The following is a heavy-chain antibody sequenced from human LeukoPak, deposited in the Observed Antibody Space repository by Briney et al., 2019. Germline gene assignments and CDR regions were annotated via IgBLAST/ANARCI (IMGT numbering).Heavy chain of an antibody. D-gene: IGHD3-22*01. CDR3: AKDHDSSGYYYYGNRNGFDY. V-gene: IGHV3-23*01. J-gene: IGHJ4*02. Sequence: GGSLRLSCAAFGFTFSSYWMSWVRQAPGKGLEWVSAISGSGGSTYYADSVKGRFTISRDNSKNTLYLQMNSLRAEDTAVYYCAKDHDSSGYYYYGNRNGFDYWGQGTLVTVSS. CDR1: GFTFSSYW. CDR2: ISGSGGST.